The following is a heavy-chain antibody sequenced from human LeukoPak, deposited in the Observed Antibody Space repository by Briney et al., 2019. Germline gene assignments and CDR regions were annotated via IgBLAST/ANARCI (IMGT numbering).Heavy chain of an antibody. V-gene: IGHV1-2*02. D-gene: IGHD3-22*01. CDR1: GYTFTGYY. CDR3: ARDSYDSSGYYNGFDY. CDR2: INPNSGGT. Sequence: ASVKVSCKASGYTFTGYYMHWVRQAPGQGLEWMGWINPNSGGTNYAQKFQGRVTMTRDTSISTAYMELSRLRSDDTAVYYCARDSYDSSGYYNGFDYWGQGTLVTVSS. J-gene: IGHJ4*02.